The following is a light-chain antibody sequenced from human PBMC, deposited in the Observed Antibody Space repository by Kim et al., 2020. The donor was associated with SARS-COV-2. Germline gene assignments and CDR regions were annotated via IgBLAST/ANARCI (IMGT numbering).Light chain of an antibody. CDR2: EDS. CDR1: KLGDKY. V-gene: IGLV3-1*01. CDR3: QAWDSTTVI. J-gene: IGLJ2*01. Sequence: SYELNQPPSVSVSPGQTAYITCSGDKLGDKYACWYQQRPGQSPVLVIHEDSQRPSGIPERFSGSKSGDTATLTIGGAQDMDEADYYCQAWDSTTVIFGGGTQLTVL.